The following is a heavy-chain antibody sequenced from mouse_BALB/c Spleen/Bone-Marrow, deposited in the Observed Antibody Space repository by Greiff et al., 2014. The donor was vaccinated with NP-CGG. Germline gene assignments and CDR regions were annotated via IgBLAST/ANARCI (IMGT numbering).Heavy chain of an antibody. D-gene: IGHD1-1*01. V-gene: IGHV1S41*01. CDR1: GYTFTSYW. J-gene: IGHJ4*01. CDR2: IAPGSGST. Sequence: DLVKSGASVKPSCKASGYTFTSYWINWIKQRPGQGLEWIGRIAPGSGSTYYNEMFKGKATLTVDTSSSTAYIQLSSLSSEDSAVYFCARESYYYENYAMDYWGQGTSVTVSS. CDR3: ARESYYYENYAMDY.